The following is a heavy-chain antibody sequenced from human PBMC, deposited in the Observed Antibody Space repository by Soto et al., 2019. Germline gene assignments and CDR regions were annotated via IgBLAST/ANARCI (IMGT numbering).Heavy chain of an antibody. CDR1: GYTFTSYG. CDR2: ISAYNGNT. D-gene: IGHD6-13*01. Sequence: QVQLVQSGAEVKKPGASVKVSCKASGYTFTSYGISWVRQAPGQGLEWMGWISAYNGNTNYAQKFQGRVTITADESTSTAYMELSSLRSEDTAVYYCARTKVYSSSWYEQFDYWGQGTLVTVSS. CDR3: ARTKVYSSSWYEQFDY. V-gene: IGHV1-18*04. J-gene: IGHJ4*02.